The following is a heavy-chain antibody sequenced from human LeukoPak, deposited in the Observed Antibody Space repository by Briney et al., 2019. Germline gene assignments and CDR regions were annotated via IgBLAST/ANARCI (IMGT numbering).Heavy chain of an antibody. V-gene: IGHV4-4*07. CDR2: IYTSGST. CDR3: ARDGWIQLWSTYYYGMDV. D-gene: IGHD5-18*01. Sequence: SETLSLTCTVSGGSISSYYWSWIRHPAGKGLEWIGRIYTSGSTNYNPSLKSRVTMSVDTSKNQFSLKLSSVTAADTAVYYCARDGWIQLWSTYYYGMDVWGQGTTVTVSS. CDR1: GGSISSYY. J-gene: IGHJ6*02.